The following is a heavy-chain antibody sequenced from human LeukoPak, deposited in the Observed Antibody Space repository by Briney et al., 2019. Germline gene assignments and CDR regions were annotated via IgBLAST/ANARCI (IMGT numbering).Heavy chain of an antibody. CDR1: GGSISSGGYY. J-gene: IGHJ4*02. Sequence: LSLTCTVSGGSISSGGYYWSWVRQAPGKGLEWVSAISGSGGSTYYADSVKGRFTISRDNSKNTLYLQMNSLRAEDTAVYYCAKDSVAVAGFFDYWGQGTLVTVSS. CDR2: ISGSGGST. V-gene: IGHV3-23*01. D-gene: IGHD6-19*01. CDR3: AKDSVAVAGFFDY.